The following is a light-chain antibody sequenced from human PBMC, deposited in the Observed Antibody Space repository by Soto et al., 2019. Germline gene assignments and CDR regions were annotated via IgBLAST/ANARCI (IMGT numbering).Light chain of an antibody. J-gene: IGLJ2*01. Sequence: QLVLTQSYSASASLGSTVKLTCTLSSGHSSYIIAWHQQQPGKAPRYLMKLEGSGSYNKGSGVPDRFSGSSSGADRYLTISNLQSENEADYYCETWDSNTHRVFGGGTKLTVL. CDR1: SGHSSYI. CDR3: ETWDSNTHRV. CDR2: LEGSGSY. V-gene: IGLV4-60*03.